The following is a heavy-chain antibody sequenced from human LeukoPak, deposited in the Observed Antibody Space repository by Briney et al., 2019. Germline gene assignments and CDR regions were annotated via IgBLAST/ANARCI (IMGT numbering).Heavy chain of an antibody. CDR2: ISGSGGST. D-gene: IGHD3-10*01. Sequence: PGGSLRLSCAASGFTFSSYAMSWVRQAPGKGLEWVSAISGSGGSTYYADSVKGRFTISRDNSKNTLYLQMNSLRAEDTAVYYCARNYGSGSYYMGYYYGLDVWGQGTTVTVSS. CDR3: ARNYGSGSYYMGYYYGLDV. V-gene: IGHV3-23*01. J-gene: IGHJ6*02. CDR1: GFTFSSYA.